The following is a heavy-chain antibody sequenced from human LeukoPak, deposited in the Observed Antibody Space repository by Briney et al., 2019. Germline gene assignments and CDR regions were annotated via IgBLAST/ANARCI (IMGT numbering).Heavy chain of an antibody. CDR3: AKESTTVVTPGSPHNWFDP. J-gene: IGHJ5*02. CDR2: IRYDGGNK. Sequence: GGSLRLSCAASGFTFSSYSMNWARQAPGKGLEWVAFIRYDGGNKYYADSVKGRFTISRDNSKNTLYLQMNSLRAEDTAVYYCAKESTTVVTPGSPHNWFDPWGQGTLVTVSS. V-gene: IGHV3-30*02. CDR1: GFTFSSYS. D-gene: IGHD4-23*01.